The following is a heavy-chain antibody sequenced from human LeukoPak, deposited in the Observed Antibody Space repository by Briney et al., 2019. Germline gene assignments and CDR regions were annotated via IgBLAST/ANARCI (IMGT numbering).Heavy chain of an antibody. CDR3: ARRSGGTTTVNDCFEV. D-gene: IGHD4-17*01. Sequence: ASVKVSCKASGYTFTDYYIQWVRQAPGQGLEWLGWINPNNGGIKYAQKFQGRVTVTRDTSISTAYMELNDLRADDTAVYYCARRSGGTTTVNDCFEVWGQGTMVTVSS. CDR2: INPNNGGI. J-gene: IGHJ3*01. V-gene: IGHV1-2*02. CDR1: GYTFTDYY.